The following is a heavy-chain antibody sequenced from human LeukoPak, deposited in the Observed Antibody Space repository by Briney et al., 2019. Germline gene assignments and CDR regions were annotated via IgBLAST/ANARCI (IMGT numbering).Heavy chain of an antibody. CDR2: LCDSGRTI. CDR1: GFTFSDYY. D-gene: IGHD3-22*01. J-gene: IGHJ4*02. Sequence: GVSLRLSCAASGFTFSDYYMSWIRQAPGKGLEWVSYLCDSGRTIYYADSVKGRFTISRDNAKNSVYLQMNSLGAEDTAVYYSERDRLGDYDHSGYYDKWGQGTLVTVSS. V-gene: IGHV3-11*01. CDR3: ERDRLGDYDHSGYYDK.